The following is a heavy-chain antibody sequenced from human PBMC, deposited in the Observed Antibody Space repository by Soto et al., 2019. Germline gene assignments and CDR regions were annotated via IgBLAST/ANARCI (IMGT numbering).Heavy chain of an antibody. D-gene: IGHD3-10*01. J-gene: IGHJ6*02. V-gene: IGHV3-30*18. Sequence: VQLVESGGGVVQPGRSLRLSCAASGFTFRSYGMHWVRQAPGKGLEWVAVISYDGSDRYYADSVKGRFTISRDNSKNTLYLRMNSLRAEDTAVYYCAKVSSDRGYYFYGMDVWGQGTTVTVSS. CDR1: GFTFRSYG. CDR3: AKVSSDRGYYFYGMDV. CDR2: ISYDGSDR.